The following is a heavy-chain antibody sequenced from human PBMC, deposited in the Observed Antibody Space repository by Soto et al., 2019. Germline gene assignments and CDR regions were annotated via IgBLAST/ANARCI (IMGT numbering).Heavy chain of an antibody. D-gene: IGHD3-10*01. CDR1: GYTFTSYY. Sequence: QVQLVQSGAEVKKPGASVKVSCKASGYTFTSYYMHWVRQAPGQGLEWMGIINPSGGSTSYAQKFQGRVTMTRDTSTSTVYMEPSSLRSEDTAVYYCARRTYYYGSGSSHFDYWGQGTLVTVSS. J-gene: IGHJ4*02. CDR2: INPSGGST. V-gene: IGHV1-46*01. CDR3: ARRTYYYGSGSSHFDY.